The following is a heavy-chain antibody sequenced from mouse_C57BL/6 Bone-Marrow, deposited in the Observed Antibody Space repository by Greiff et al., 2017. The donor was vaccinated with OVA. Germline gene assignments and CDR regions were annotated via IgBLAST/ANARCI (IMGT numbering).Heavy chain of an antibody. D-gene: IGHD3-2*02. CDR2: INPGSGGT. J-gene: IGHJ4*01. CDR1: GYAFTNYL. V-gene: IGHV1-54*01. Sequence: VQLQQSGAELVRPGTSVKVSCKASGYAFTNYLIEWVKQRPGQGLEWIGVINPGSGGTNYNEKFKGKATLTADKSSSTAYMQLSSLISEDSAVYFCAREGDSSGWDAMDYWGQGTSVTVSS. CDR3: AREGDSSGWDAMDY.